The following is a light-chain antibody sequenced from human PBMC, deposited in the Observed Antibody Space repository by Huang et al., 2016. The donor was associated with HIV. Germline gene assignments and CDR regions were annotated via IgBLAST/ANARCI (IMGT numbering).Light chain of an antibody. CDR1: QRIGSN. CDR3: QQHNSWPRT. Sequence: EIVMTQSPATLSVSPGERATLSCRASQRIGSNLAWYQQRRGQAPRLLIYAASTRATGIPARFSGSGSGTEFTLTVSSLQSEDVAVYYCQQHNSWPRTFGQGTRV. J-gene: IGKJ1*01. CDR2: AAS. V-gene: IGKV3-15*01.